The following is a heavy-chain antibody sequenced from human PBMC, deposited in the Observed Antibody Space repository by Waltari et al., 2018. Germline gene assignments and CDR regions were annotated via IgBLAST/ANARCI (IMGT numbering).Heavy chain of an antibody. Sequence: QLQLQQWGAGLLKPSETLSFNCAVDGGSFRCHYWTWLRQTPGKGLEWVGEIDNYGKSNYNPSLKSRVTISKAESKNQFSLKLTSVTAADTAVYFCARRGGGPYPFYFDYWGQGTLVTVSS. CDR3: ARRGGGPYPFYFDY. D-gene: IGHD2-15*01. CDR1: GGSFRCHY. J-gene: IGHJ4*02. V-gene: IGHV4-34*01. CDR2: IDNYGKS.